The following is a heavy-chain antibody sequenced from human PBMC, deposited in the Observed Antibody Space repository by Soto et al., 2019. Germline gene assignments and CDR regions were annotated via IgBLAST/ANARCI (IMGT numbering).Heavy chain of an antibody. CDR3: ARDRGGNWNHIDAFDI. CDR2: INPNTDVT. Sequence: QVQLVQSGAEMRKPGASVKVSCKASGYTFTGYYMHWVRQAPGQGLEWMGWINPNTDVTNYAQRFQGRVTMTRDTSITTAYMELSRLRSDDTAIYYCARDRGGNWNHIDAFDIWGPGTTVTVSS. J-gene: IGHJ3*02. V-gene: IGHV1-2*02. D-gene: IGHD1-20*01. CDR1: GYTFTGYY.